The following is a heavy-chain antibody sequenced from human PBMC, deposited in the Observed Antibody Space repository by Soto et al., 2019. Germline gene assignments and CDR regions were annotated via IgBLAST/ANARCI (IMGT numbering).Heavy chain of an antibody. J-gene: IGHJ3*01. D-gene: IGHD1-26*01. CDR3: TKDVEWGGSHLNHAFDV. V-gene: IGHV3-9*01. CDR1: GFTFDDYA. CDR2: ISWNSGII. Sequence: EMQLVQSGGGLVQPGRSLRLSCAASGFTFDDYAMHWVRQYPGKGLEWVSGISWNSGIIDYADSVKGRFTISRDSAKNNLYMQMNRLKPEDTALYYGTKDVEWGGSHLNHAFDVWGQGTVVSVSS.